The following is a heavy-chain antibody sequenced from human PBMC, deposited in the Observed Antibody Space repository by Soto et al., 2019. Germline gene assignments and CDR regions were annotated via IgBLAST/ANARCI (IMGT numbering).Heavy chain of an antibody. V-gene: IGHV1-69*13. Sequence: GASVKVSCKASGGTFSSYAISWVRQAPGQGLEWMGGIIPIFGTANYAQKFQGRVTITADESTSTAYMELSSLRSEDTAVYYCARNGIGSSGWYDNYFDYWGQGTLVTVSS. CDR2: IIPIFGTA. CDR3: ARNGIGSSGWYDNYFDY. CDR1: GGTFSSYA. D-gene: IGHD6-19*01. J-gene: IGHJ4*02.